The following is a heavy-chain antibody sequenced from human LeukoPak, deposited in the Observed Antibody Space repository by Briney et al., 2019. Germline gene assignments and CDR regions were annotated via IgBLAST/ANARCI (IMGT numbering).Heavy chain of an antibody. CDR1: GYTFTSYY. J-gene: IGHJ4*02. CDR2: TNPSGGST. CDR3: ARESSGGSCYGY. Sequence: ASVKASCKASGYTFTSYYMHWVRQAPGQGLEWMGITNPSGGSTSYAQKFQGRVTMTRDTSTSTVYMELSSLRSEDTAVYYCARESSGGSCYGYWGQGTLVTVSS. D-gene: IGHD2-15*01. V-gene: IGHV1-46*01.